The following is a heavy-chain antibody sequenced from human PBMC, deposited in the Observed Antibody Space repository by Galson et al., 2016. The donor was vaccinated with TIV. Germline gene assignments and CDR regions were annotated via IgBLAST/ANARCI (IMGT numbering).Heavy chain of an antibody. CDR3: ARDGDRIGAHSAFDI. V-gene: IGHV3-21*06. CDR2: ISSRGTYT. J-gene: IGHJ3*02. CDR1: GFTFNTYK. Sequence: SLRLSCAASGFTFNTYKMNWVRQAPGKGLEWISSISSRGTYTHYADSVKGRVTISRDNANNSLYLQMNSLRAEDTAVYYSARDGDRIGAHSAFDIWGQGTMVTVSS. D-gene: IGHD3-16*01.